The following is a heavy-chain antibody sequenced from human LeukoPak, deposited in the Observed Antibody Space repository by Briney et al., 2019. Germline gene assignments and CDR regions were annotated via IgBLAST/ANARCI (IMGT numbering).Heavy chain of an antibody. D-gene: IGHD3-3*01. CDR1: GGTFSSYA. CDR2: IIPILGIA. V-gene: IGHV1-69*04. J-gene: IGHJ3*02. CDR3: ASPLFGYYDFWSGYYDAFDI. Sequence: SVKVSCKASGGTFSSYALSWVRQAPGQGLEWMGRIIPILGIANYAQKFQGRVTITADKSTSTAYMELSSLRSEDTAVYYCASPLFGYYDFWSGYYDAFDIWGQGTMVTVSS.